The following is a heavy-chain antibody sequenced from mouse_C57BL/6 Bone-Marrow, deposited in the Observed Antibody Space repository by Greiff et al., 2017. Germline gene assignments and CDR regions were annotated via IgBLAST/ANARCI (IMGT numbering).Heavy chain of an antibody. CDR3: ARRDYYGSSYAY. Sequence: VQLQQSGPVLVKPGASVKMSCKASGYTFTDYYMNWVKQSHGKSLEWIGVINPYNGGTSYNQKFKGKATLTVDKSSSTAYMELNSLTSEDSAVYYCARRDYYGSSYAYWGQGTTLTVSS. V-gene: IGHV1-19*01. CDR2: INPYNGGT. D-gene: IGHD1-1*01. CDR1: GYTFTDYY. J-gene: IGHJ2*01.